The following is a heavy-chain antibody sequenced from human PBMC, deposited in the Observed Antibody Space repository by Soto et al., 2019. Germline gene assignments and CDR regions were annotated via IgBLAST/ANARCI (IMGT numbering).Heavy chain of an antibody. V-gene: IGHV3-21*01. Sequence: LRLSCAASGFTFSSYSMNWVRQAPGKGLEWVSSISSSSGHIYYADSLKGRFTISRDNAKNSLYLQMNSLRAEDTAVYYCTRHWLATREFDYWGQGALVTVSS. J-gene: IGHJ4*02. CDR3: TRHWLATREFDY. CDR2: ISSSSGHI. D-gene: IGHD1-26*01. CDR1: GFTFSSYS.